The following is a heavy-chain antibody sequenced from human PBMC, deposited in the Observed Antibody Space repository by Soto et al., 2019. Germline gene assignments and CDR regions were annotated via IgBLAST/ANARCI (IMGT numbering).Heavy chain of an antibody. V-gene: IGHV1-18*01. CDR2: ISAYNANA. CDR3: ARENSYFDY. J-gene: IGHJ4*02. CDR1: GYTFRNFG. Sequence: QIQLLQSGAEVKKPGASVKVTCKASGYTFRNFGISWVRQAPGQGLEWMGWISAYNANANYAQKFQGRLTMTADTSTRTAYMELRSLRSDDKAVDYFARENSYFDYLGQGTLVTVSS.